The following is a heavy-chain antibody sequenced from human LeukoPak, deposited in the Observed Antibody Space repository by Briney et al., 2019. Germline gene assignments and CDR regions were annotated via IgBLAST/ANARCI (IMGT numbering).Heavy chain of an antibody. CDR2: IYYSGST. CDR3: ARVELLGSSGWPFDY. J-gene: IGHJ4*02. CDR1: GGSISSYY. Sequence: PSETLSLTCTVSGGSISSYYWSWIRQPPGKGLEWIGYIYYSGSTNYNPSLKSRVTISVDTSKNQFSLKLSSVTAADTAVHYCARVELLGSSGWPFDYWGQGTLVTVSS. V-gene: IGHV4-59*01. D-gene: IGHD6-19*01.